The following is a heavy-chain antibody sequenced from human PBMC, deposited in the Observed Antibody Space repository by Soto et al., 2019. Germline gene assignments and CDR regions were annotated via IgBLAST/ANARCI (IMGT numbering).Heavy chain of an antibody. CDR1: GFTFSRYG. D-gene: IGHD3-22*01. J-gene: IGHJ4*02. CDR2: ISYDGSNT. Sequence: GGSLRLSCVSSGFTFSRYGMHWVRQAPGKGLEWVAIISYDGSNTYYADSVKGRFTISRDNSKNTLYLQMNSLRAEDTSVYYCARGYYDNSKWDYWGQGTLVTVSS. V-gene: IGHV3-30*03. CDR3: ARGYYDNSKWDY.